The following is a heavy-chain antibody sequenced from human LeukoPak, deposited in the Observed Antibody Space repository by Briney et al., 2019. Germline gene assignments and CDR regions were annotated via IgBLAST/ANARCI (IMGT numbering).Heavy chain of an antibody. J-gene: IGHJ6*02. CDR2: INPNSGGT. D-gene: IGHD6-19*01. CDR3: ARVSPAVGYYGMDV. CDR1: GYTFTGYY. V-gene: IGHV1-2*02. Sequence: GASVKVSCKASGYTFTGYYMHWVRQAPGQGLEWMGWINPNSGGTNYAQKFQGRVTMTRDTSISTAYMELSRLRSDDTAVYYCARVSPAVGYYGMDVWGQGTRSPSP.